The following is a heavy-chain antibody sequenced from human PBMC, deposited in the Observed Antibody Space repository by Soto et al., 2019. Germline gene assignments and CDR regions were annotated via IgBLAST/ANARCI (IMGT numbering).Heavy chain of an antibody. CDR2: IIPIVGTA. D-gene: IGHD4-17*01. CDR1: GGTFSRYG. CDR3: ARATTGYCYGRDV. V-gene: IGHV1-69*12. J-gene: IGHJ6*02. Sequence: QVQLVQSGAEVKKPGSSVKVSCKASGGTFSRYGISWVRQAPGQGLEWMGGIIPIVGTANYAQKVQGRVTITADESTSTAYMVLSSLRSEDTAVYYCARATTGYCYGRDVWGQGTTVTVSS.